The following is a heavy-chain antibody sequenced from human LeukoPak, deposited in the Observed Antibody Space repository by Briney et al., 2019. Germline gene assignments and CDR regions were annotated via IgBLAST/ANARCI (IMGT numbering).Heavy chain of an antibody. CDR1: GGSISSSSYQ. CDR3: ARSYSSSWYAFDY. Sequence: PSETLSLTCTVSGGSISSSSYQWGWIRQPPWKGLEWIGSIYYTGSTYYNASLKSRVTISVDPSKNQFSLKLTSVTAADTAVYYCARSYSSSWYAFDYRGQGTLVTVSS. J-gene: IGHJ4*02. V-gene: IGHV4-39*01. CDR2: IYYTGST. D-gene: IGHD6-13*01.